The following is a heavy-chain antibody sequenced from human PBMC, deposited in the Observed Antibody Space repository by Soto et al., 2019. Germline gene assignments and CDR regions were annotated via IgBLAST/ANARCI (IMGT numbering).Heavy chain of an antibody. Sequence: QVQLVESGGGLVKPGGSLRLSCAASGFTFSDYYMSWIRQAPGKGLEWVSYISSSGSTIYYADSVKGRFTISRDNAKNSLYLQMNRLRAEDTAVYYCARASNYDFWSGYYPDYYYYYGMDVWGQGTTVTVSS. D-gene: IGHD3-3*01. V-gene: IGHV3-11*01. CDR2: ISSSGSTI. J-gene: IGHJ6*02. CDR3: ARASNYDFWSGYYPDYYYYYGMDV. CDR1: GFTFSDYY.